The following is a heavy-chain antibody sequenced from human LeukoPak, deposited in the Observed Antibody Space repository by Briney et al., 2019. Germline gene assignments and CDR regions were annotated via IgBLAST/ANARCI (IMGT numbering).Heavy chain of an antibody. CDR2: LSTGGGSA. V-gene: IGHV3-23*01. CDR3: AKDPRTTYYDFWSGYYPNYFDY. D-gene: IGHD3-3*01. Sequence: GGSLRLSCTASGFTFSNYAMNWVRQAPGKGLEWVSTLSTGGGSAYYPDSVKGRFTVSRDNSKSTAYLQMNSLRAEDTAVYYCAKDPRTTYYDFWSGYYPNYFDYWGQGTLVTVSS. J-gene: IGHJ4*02. CDR1: GFTFSNYA.